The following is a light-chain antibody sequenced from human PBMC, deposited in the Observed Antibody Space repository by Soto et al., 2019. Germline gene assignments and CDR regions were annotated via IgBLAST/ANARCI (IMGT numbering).Light chain of an antibody. V-gene: IGLV2-8*01. J-gene: IGLJ1*01. Sequence: QSALTQPPSASGSPGQSVTISCTGTSNDVGAYNHVSWYQQHPGKVPKVMIYEVTKRPSGVPARSSGSKSGNTASLTVSGFQAEDEPDYYFCSFAASNVYIFGTGTKVTV. CDR2: EVT. CDR3: CSFAASNVYI. CDR1: SNDVGAYNH.